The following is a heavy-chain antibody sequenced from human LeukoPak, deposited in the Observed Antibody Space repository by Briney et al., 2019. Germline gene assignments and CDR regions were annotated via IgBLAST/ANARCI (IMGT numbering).Heavy chain of an antibody. CDR2: ISWNSGNI. CDR1: GFTFDEHA. Sequence: GGSLRLSCAASGFTFDEHAMHWVRQAPGKGLEWVSGISWNSGNIGYADSVRGRFTISRDNAKNSLYLQMNSLRPEDMALYYCAKDYSSDWYSGYFDYWGQGSLVTVSS. CDR3: AKDYSSDWYSGYFDY. J-gene: IGHJ4*02. D-gene: IGHD6-19*01. V-gene: IGHV3-9*03.